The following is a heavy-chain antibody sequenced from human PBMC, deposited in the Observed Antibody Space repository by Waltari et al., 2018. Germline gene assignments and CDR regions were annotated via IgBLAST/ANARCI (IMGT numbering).Heavy chain of an antibody. CDR3: ARAYD. D-gene: IGHD3-16*01. CDR2: IKQDGSEK. Sequence: EVQLVESGGGLVQPGGSRRLSCAASGFTFSSNWVSWVRQAPGKGPEWVASIKQDGSEKYYVDSVKGRFTISRDNARGSLYLQMNSLRADDTAIYYCARAYDWGQGTLVTVSS. V-gene: IGHV3-7*01. CDR1: GFTFSSNW. J-gene: IGHJ4*02.